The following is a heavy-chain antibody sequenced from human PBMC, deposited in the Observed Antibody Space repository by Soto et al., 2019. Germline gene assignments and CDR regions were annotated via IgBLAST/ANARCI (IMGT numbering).Heavy chain of an antibody. CDR3: ASITMVRGVMYY. CDR1: GYTLTSYA. J-gene: IGHJ4*02. V-gene: IGHV1-18*01. Sequence: ASVKGYCKAAGYTLTSYAMHWVRQATGQGLEWMGWISAYNGNTNYAQKLQGRVTMTTDTSTSTAYMELRSLRSDDTAVYYCASITMVRGVMYYWGQRTLVPGSS. CDR2: ISAYNGNT. D-gene: IGHD3-10*01.